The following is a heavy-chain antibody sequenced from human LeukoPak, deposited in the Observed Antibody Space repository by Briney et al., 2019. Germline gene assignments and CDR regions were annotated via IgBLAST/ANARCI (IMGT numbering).Heavy chain of an antibody. CDR1: GFTFSNNA. CDR3: AKRIAAPSFDY. CDR2: ISGNGGST. J-gene: IGHJ4*02. D-gene: IGHD6-13*01. V-gene: IGHV3-23*01. Sequence: GGSLRLSCAASGFTFSNNAMSWVRQAPGKGLEWVSTISGNGGSTYYADSVKGRFTTSRDNSKNTVYLQMNSLRAEDTAVYYCAKRIAAPSFDYWGQGTLVTGSS.